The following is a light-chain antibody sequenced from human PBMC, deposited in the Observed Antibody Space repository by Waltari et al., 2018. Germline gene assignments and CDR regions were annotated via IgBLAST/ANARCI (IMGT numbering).Light chain of an antibody. J-gene: IGKJ1*01. Sequence: EIVLTQSPATLSVSPGERATLFCRASHSIRNNLAWYQQKPGQAPRLLIYGASTRATGIPARFSGSGSGTECTLTISSLQSEDFAVYYCQQFNTSWTFGQGTKVEFK. V-gene: IGKV3-15*01. CDR3: QQFNTSWT. CDR2: GAS. CDR1: HSIRNN.